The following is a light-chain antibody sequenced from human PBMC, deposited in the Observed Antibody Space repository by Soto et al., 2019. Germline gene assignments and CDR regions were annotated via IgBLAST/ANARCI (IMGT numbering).Light chain of an antibody. CDR1: QSVSSSY. Sequence: EIVLTQSPGTLSLSPGERATLSCRASQSVSSSYLAWYQQKPGQAPRLLLYGASSRATGLPDRFSGSGSGTDFTLTISRLEPEDCAVYYWQQYGSSPYTFGQGTKLELK. J-gene: IGKJ2*01. CDR3: QQYGSSPYT. CDR2: GAS. V-gene: IGKV3-20*01.